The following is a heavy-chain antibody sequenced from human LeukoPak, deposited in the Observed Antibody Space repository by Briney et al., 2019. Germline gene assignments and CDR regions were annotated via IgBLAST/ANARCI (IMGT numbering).Heavy chain of an antibody. CDR3: VRVGSAYGDPLEFDS. D-gene: IGHD4-17*01. CDR2: ISGYNANT. V-gene: IGHV1-18*01. J-gene: IGHJ4*02. CDR1: GYSFNKFG. Sequence: ASVKVSCKGSGYSFNKFGISWVRQAPGQGLEWMGWISGYNANTDSAQKFQDRVTMTTDNSVTTAYLELRSLRSDDTAVYFCVRVGSAYGDPLEFDSWGQGTLVTVSS.